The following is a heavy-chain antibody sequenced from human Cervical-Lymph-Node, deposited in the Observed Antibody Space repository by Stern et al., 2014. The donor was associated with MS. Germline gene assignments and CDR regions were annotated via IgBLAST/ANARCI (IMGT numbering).Heavy chain of an antibody. V-gene: IGHV1-46*01. CDR2: INPSCGST. J-gene: IGHJ3*02. CDR1: GYTFTSYY. D-gene: IGHD6-19*01. Sequence: VQLVESGAEVKKPGASVKVSCKASGYTFTSYYMHWVRQAPGQGLEWMGIINPSCGSTRYAQKFQGRVTMTRDTSTSTVYMELSSLRSEDTAVYYCARVGGWSDAFDIWGQGTMVTVSS. CDR3: ARVGGWSDAFDI.